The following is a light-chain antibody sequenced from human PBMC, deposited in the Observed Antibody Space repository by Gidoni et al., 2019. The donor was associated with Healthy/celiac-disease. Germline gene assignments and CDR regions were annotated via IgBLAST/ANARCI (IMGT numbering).Light chain of an antibody. V-gene: IGKV2-28*01. CDR3: MQALQKGT. Sequence: IVMTQSPLSLPVTPGEPASISCRSSQSLLHSNGYNYLDWYLQKPGQSPQLLIYLGSNRASGVPDRFSGSGSGTDFTLKISRVEAEDVGVYYCMQALQKGTFXQXTKLEIK. J-gene: IGKJ2*02. CDR1: QSLLHSNGYNY. CDR2: LGS.